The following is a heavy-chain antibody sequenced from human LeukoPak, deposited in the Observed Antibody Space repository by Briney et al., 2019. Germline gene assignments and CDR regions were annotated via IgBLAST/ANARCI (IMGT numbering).Heavy chain of an antibody. Sequence: GGSLRLSCAASGFTFSNYWMSWVRQAPGKGLEWVANIKQDGSDKYYVDSVKGRFTISRDNAKNSLYLQMSSLRVEDTAVYYCSRTLHSSSWYYWGQGTLVTVSS. CDR2: IKQDGSDK. D-gene: IGHD6-13*01. V-gene: IGHV3-7*04. CDR1: GFTFSNYW. J-gene: IGHJ4*02. CDR3: SRTLHSSSWYY.